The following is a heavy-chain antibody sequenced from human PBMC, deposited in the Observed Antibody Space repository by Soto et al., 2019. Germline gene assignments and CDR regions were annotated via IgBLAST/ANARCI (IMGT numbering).Heavy chain of an antibody. J-gene: IGHJ4*02. Sequence: EVQLVESGGGLVQPGGSLRLSCAASGFTFSSYSMNWVRQAPGKGLAWVSYISSSSSTIYYADSVKGRFTISRDNAKNSLYLQMNSLRDEDTAVYYCARDPWRWELLPPFDYWGQGTLVTVSS. CDR1: GFTFSSYS. CDR2: ISSSSSTI. CDR3: ARDPWRWELLPPFDY. V-gene: IGHV3-48*02. D-gene: IGHD1-26*01.